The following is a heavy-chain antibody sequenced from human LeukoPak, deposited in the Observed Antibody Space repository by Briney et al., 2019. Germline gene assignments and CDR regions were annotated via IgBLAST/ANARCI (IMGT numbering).Heavy chain of an antibody. V-gene: IGHV1-18*01. CDR2: ISAYNGNT. CDR3: ARGLVVVPALTVDYYYMDV. Sequence: ASVKVSCKASGYTFTSYGISWVRQAPGQGLEWMGWISAYNGNTNSAQKLQSRVTMTTDTSTSTAYMELRSLRSDDTAVYYCARGLVVVPALTVDYYYMDVWGKGTTVTVSS. D-gene: IGHD2-2*01. J-gene: IGHJ6*03. CDR1: GYTFTSYG.